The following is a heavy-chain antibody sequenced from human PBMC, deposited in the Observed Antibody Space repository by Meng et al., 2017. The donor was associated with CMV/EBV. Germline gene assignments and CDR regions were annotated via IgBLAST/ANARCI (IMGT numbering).Heavy chain of an antibody. Sequence: ASVKVSCKASGYTFTGYYMHWVRQAPGQGLEWMGWINPNSGGTNYAQKFQGRVTMTRDTSIRTAYMELSRLRSDDTAVYYCARDLGIVVVPADYYYGMDVWGQGTTVTVSS. CDR2: INPNSGGT. J-gene: IGHJ6*02. V-gene: IGHV1-2*02. D-gene: IGHD2-2*01. CDR3: ARDLGIVVVPADYYYGMDV. CDR1: GYTFTGYY.